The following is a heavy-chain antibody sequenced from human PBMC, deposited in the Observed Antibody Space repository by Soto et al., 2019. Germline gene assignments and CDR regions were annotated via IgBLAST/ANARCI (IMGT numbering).Heavy chain of an antibody. J-gene: IGHJ3*02. CDR1: GGTFSSYT. CDR2: IIPILGIA. D-gene: IGHD5-12*01. V-gene: IGHV1-69*02. Sequence: ASVKVSCKASGGTFSSYTISWVRQAPGQGLEWMGRIIPILGIANYAQKFQGRVTITADKSTSTAYMELSSLRSEDTAVYYCARGVNSGYDYGGLVAFDIWGQGTMVTVSS. CDR3: ARGVNSGYDYGGLVAFDI.